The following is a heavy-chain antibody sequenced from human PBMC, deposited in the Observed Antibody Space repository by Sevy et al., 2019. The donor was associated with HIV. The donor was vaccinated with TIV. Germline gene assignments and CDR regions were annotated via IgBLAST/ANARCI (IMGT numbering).Heavy chain of an antibody. CDR2: ISGSSGTT. CDR3: ARKLSPSGAFDI. D-gene: IGHD1-1*01. V-gene: IGHV3-23*01. Sequence: GGSLRLSCAASGLTFSNYVMSWVLQAPGKVLEWLSVISGSSGTTYAAESVKGRFTISRDNSKNTLYLHMSSLGAEDTAVYYCARKLSPSGAFDIWGQGTRVTVSS. J-gene: IGHJ3*02. CDR1: GLTFSNYV.